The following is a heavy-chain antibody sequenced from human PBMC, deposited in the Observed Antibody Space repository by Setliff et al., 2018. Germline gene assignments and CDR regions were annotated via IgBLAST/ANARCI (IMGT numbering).Heavy chain of an antibody. CDR3: ARAPPTVVIPPGRAFFDP. Sequence: SVKVSCKASGGTFNNYGVTWVRQAPGQGLEWMGGTIPFFGTTNYAQKFQGRVTITTDESTSTAYMELSSLRSEDTAVYYCARAPPTVVIPPGRAFFDPWGQGTLVTVSS. CDR1: GGTFNNYG. J-gene: IGHJ5*02. CDR2: TIPFFGTT. D-gene: IGHD2-2*01. V-gene: IGHV1-69*05.